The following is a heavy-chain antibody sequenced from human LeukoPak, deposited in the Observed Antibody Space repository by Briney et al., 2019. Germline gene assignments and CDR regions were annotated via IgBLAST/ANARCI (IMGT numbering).Heavy chain of an antibody. CDR3: TSVLYTATKWGFQH. J-gene: IGHJ1*01. CDR2: IRSKANNYAT. Sequence: GGSLRLSSAASGFTFSGSAMHWVRQASGEGLEWVGRIRSKANNYATEYAASVKGRFTISRDDSKNTAYLQMSSLRTEDAAIYYCTSVLYTATKWGFQHWGQGTLVTVSS. V-gene: IGHV3-73*01. D-gene: IGHD7-27*01. CDR1: GFTFSGSA.